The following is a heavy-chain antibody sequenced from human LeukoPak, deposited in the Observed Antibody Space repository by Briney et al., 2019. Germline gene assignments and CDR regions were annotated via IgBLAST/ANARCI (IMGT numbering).Heavy chain of an antibody. CDR1: GFTVSSYY. Sequence: GGSLRPSCSASGFTVSSYYMSWVRQAPGKGLEWVSVIYSGGSTYYADSVKGRFTISRDNSKNTLYLQMNSLRAEDTAVYYCARESPMVRGVVDGMDVWGKGTTVTVSS. J-gene: IGHJ6*04. D-gene: IGHD3-10*01. V-gene: IGHV3-53*01. CDR2: IYSGGST. CDR3: ARESPMVRGVVDGMDV.